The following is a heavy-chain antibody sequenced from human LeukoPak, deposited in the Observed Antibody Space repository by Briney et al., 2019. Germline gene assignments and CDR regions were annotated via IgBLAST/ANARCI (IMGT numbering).Heavy chain of an antibody. V-gene: IGHV4-4*07. J-gene: IGHJ3*02. CDR3: ARDWSSGWSGDAFDI. CDR2: MYTNGNT. Sequence: SETLSLTCTVSGGSFSSYYWSWIRQPAGEGLEWIGRMYTNGNTNYNPSLKSRVTISEDTSKNQFSLKLSSVTAADTAVYYCARDWSSGWSGDAFDIWGQGTMVTVSS. D-gene: IGHD6-19*01. CDR1: GGSFSSYY.